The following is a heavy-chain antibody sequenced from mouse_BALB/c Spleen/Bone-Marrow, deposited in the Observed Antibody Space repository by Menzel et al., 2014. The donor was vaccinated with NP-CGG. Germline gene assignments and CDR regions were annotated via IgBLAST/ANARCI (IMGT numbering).Heavy chain of an antibody. V-gene: IGHV3-8*02. D-gene: IGHD1-1*02. CDR3: ARGRAMGFAY. CDR2: ISYSGST. CDR1: GDSITSGY. Sequence: EVQLQQSGPSLVKPSQTLSLTCSVTGDSITSGYWNWIRKFPGNKLEYMGYISYSGSTYYNPSLKSRISITRDTSKNQYYLQLNSVTTEDPATYYCARGRAMGFAYWGQGTLVTVSA. J-gene: IGHJ3*01.